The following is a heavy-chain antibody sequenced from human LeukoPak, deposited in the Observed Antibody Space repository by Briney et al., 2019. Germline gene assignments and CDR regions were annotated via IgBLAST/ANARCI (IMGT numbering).Heavy chain of an antibody. D-gene: IGHD2-21*02. V-gene: IGHV3-23*01. CDR3: ARRSLSSTALDY. CDR2: ISGSGGST. Sequence: GGSLRLSCTASGFTFSSCAMSWVRQAPGKGLEWVSAISGSGGSTYYADSVKGRFTISRDNSKNTLYLQMNSLRAEDTAVYFCARRSLSSTALDYWGQGTLVTVSS. J-gene: IGHJ4*02. CDR1: GFTFSSCA.